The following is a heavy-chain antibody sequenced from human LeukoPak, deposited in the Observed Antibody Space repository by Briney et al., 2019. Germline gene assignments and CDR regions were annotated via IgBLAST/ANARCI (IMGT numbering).Heavy chain of an antibody. V-gene: IGHV1-69*01. J-gene: IGHJ4*02. CDR2: IIPIFGTA. CDR3: AARVVGYCSSTSCNREGYFDY. CDR1: GGTFSSYA. Sequence: GSSVKVSCKASGGTFSSYAISWVRQAPGQGLEWMGGIIPIFGTANYAQKFHGRVTITADESTSTAYMELSSLRSEDTAVYYCAARVVGYCSSTSCNREGYFDYWGQGTLVTVSS. D-gene: IGHD2-2*02.